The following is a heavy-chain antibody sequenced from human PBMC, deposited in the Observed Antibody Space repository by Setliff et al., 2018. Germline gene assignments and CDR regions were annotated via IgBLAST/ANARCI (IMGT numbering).Heavy chain of an antibody. CDR2: ISPDGTIT. D-gene: IGHD7-27*01. J-gene: IGHJ6*03. V-gene: IGHV3-74*01. CDR1: GFTFRKYW. Sequence: GGSLRLSCGASGFTFRKYWLYWVRQVPGKGLVWFSRISPDGTITNYADSVKGRFTISRDNAKNTLYLQMNSLRGEDTAVYFCASIDWGENFYNTDVWGKGTTVTVSS. CDR3: ASIDWGENFYNTDV.